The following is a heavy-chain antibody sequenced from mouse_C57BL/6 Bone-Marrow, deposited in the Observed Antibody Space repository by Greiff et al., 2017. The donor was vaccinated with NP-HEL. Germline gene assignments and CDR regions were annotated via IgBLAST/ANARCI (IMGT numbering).Heavy chain of an antibody. J-gene: IGHJ2*01. Sequence: QVQLQQPGAELVKPGASVKLSCKASGYTFTSYWMHWVKQRPGQGLEWIGMIHPNSGSTNYNEKFKSKATLTVDKSSSTAYMQLSSLTSEDSAVYYCARKTTVYYFDYWGQGTTLTVSS. CDR2: IHPNSGST. CDR3: ARKTTVYYFDY. V-gene: IGHV1-64*01. CDR1: GYTFTSYW. D-gene: IGHD1-1*01.